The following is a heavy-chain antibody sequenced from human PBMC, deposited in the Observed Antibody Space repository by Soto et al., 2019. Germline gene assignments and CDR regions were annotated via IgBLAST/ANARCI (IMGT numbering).Heavy chain of an antibody. CDR3: ARGLQLWLYYFDY. J-gene: IGHJ4*02. D-gene: IGHD5-18*01. CDR1: GGSISSYY. Sequence: SETLSLTCTVSGGSISSYYWSWIRQPPGKGLEWVGYIYYGGNTNYNPSLKSRVTISVDTSKNQFSLKLSSVTAADTAVYYCARGLQLWLYYFDYWGQGTLVTVSS. CDR2: IYYGGNT. V-gene: IGHV4-59*01.